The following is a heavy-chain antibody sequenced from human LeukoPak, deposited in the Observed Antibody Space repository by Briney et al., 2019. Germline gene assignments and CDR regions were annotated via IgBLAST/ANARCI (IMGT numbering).Heavy chain of an antibody. V-gene: IGHV1-2*06. J-gene: IGHJ3*02. CDR2: INPKNGGT. CDR1: GFSFIGYY. CDR3: ARHWSDMNADDGFDI. Sequence: GASVKASCKASGFSFIGYYMHWMRQAPGQGLEWMGRINPKNGGTRHPQKFQGRVTMTRDTSNSIVYMELSRLRSDDTAVYHCARHWSDMNADDGFDIWGQGTMVTVS. D-gene: IGHD2-8*02.